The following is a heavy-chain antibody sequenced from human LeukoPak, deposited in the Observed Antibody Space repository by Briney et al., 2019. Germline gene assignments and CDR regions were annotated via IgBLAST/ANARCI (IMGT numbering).Heavy chain of an antibody. J-gene: IGHJ4*02. D-gene: IGHD4-17*01. CDR1: GFTFSSYE. Sequence: PGGSLRLSCAASGFTFSSYEMNWVRQAPGKGLEWIGEINHSGSTNYNPSLKSRVTISVDTSKNQFSLKLSSVTAADTAVYYCARGEISTVTNDYWGQGTLVTVSS. CDR2: INHSGST. CDR3: ARGEISTVTNDY. V-gene: IGHV4-34*01.